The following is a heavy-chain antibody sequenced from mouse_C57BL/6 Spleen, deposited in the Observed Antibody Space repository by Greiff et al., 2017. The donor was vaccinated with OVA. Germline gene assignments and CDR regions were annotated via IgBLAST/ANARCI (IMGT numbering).Heavy chain of an antibody. CDR2: ISSGSSTI. Sequence: EVKLMESGGGLVKPGGSLKLSCAASGFTFSDYGMHWVRQAPEKGLEWVAYISSGSSTIYYADTVKGRFTISRDNAKNTLFLQMTSLRSEDTAMYYCARGYSNYDWYFDVWGTGTTLTVSS. CDR3: ARGYSNYDWYFDV. CDR1: GFTFSDYG. V-gene: IGHV5-17*01. J-gene: IGHJ1*03. D-gene: IGHD2-5*01.